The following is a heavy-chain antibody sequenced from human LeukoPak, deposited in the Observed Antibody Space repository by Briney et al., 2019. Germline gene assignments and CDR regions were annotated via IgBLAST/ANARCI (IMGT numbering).Heavy chain of an antibody. D-gene: IGHD6-13*01. Sequence: GRSLRLSCAASGFTFSSYGMHWVRQAPGKGLEWVAFIRYDGSNKYYADSVKGRFTISRDNSKNTLYLQMNSLRAEDTAVYYCAKLGDSSSWYPDPSNDAFDIWGQGTMVTVSS. CDR1: GFTFSSYG. CDR3: AKLGDSSSWYPDPSNDAFDI. J-gene: IGHJ3*02. V-gene: IGHV3-30*02. CDR2: IRYDGSNK.